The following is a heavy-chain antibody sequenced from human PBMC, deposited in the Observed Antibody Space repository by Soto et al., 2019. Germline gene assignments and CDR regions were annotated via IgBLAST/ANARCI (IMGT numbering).Heavy chain of an antibody. V-gene: IGHV3-7*05. CDR1: GFMFSGYW. J-gene: IGHJ4*02. Sequence: EVQLVESGGGVVQPGGSLRLSCAASGFMFSGYWMTWVRQAPGKGLEWVANIKQDVSEIYYVDSVRGRFTISRDNVKNSLYLQMNSLRAEDTAVYYCAIDWNGYRDYWGQGTLVTVSS. CDR2: IKQDVSEI. D-gene: IGHD5-12*01. CDR3: AIDWNGYRDY.